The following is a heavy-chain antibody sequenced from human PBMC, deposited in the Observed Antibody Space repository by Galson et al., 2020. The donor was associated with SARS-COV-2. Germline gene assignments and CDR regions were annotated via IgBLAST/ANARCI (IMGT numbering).Heavy chain of an antibody. CDR2: INPISGGT. CDR3: ARLRYYDDSSGYYAPDY. V-gene: IGHV1-2*02. CDR1: GYTFTDYY. D-gene: IGHD3-22*01. J-gene: IGHJ4*02. Sequence: ASVKVPCTASGYTFTDYYIHWVRQAPGHGLEWMGWINPISGGTKHAQNFQGRVTMTRDTSISTAYMELSRLRSDDTAVYYCARLRYYDDSSGYYAPDYWGQGALVTVSS.